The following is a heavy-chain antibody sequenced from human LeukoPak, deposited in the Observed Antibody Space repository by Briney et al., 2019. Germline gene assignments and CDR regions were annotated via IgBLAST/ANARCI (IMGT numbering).Heavy chain of an antibody. CDR3: VSFYETY. V-gene: IGHV3-74*01. CDR1: GFTFSSYS. J-gene: IGHJ4*02. Sequence: GVLRLSCAASGFTFSSYSMNWVRQAPGKGLVWVSHINSDGSWTSYADSVKGRFTISKDNAKNTVYLQMNSLRAEDTAVYYCVSFYETYWGRGTLVTVSS. D-gene: IGHD2/OR15-2a*01. CDR2: INSDGSWT.